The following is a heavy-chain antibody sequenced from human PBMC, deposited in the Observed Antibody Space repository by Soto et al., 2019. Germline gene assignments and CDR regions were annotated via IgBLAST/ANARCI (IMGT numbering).Heavy chain of an antibody. D-gene: IGHD4-17*01. CDR2: IKSKTDGGTT. V-gene: IGHV3-15*07. CDR1: SVSNAW. CDR3: TTEDDYGDYEASTKDIFDY. Sequence: SVSNAWMNWVRQAPGKGLEWVGRIKSKTDGGTTDYAAPVKGRFTISRDDSKNTLYLQMNSLKTEDTAVYYCTTEDDYGDYEASTKDIFDYWGQGTLVTVSS. J-gene: IGHJ4*02.